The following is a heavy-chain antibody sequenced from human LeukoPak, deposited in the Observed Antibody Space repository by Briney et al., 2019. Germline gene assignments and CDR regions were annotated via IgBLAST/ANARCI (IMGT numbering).Heavy chain of an antibody. CDR2: ISYDGSNK. J-gene: IGHJ5*02. Sequence: GGSLRLSCAASGFTFSSYTMHWVRQAPGKGLEWVAVISYDGSNKYYADSVKGRFTISRDDAKNTLYLQMNSLRAEDTAVYYCARDYYNRSGNWFDPWGQGTLVTVSS. CDR1: GFTFSSYT. D-gene: IGHD3-22*01. CDR3: ARDYYNRSGNWFDP. V-gene: IGHV3-30*04.